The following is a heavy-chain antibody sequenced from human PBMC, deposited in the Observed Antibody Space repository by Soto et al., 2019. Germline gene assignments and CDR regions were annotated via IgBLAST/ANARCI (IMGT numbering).Heavy chain of an antibody. Sequence: ETLSLTCAVYGASFSNHYWSWIRQPPGKGLEWIGEISHPGGTNYTPSLKSRVTISVDTSKNQFSLTLTSVTAADTAVYYCARGFRGRSSSWLVPWGQGTPVTVSS. V-gene: IGHV4-34*01. D-gene: IGHD6-13*01. CDR3: ARGFRGRSSSWLVP. CDR1: GASFSNHY. J-gene: IGHJ5*02. CDR2: ISHPGGT.